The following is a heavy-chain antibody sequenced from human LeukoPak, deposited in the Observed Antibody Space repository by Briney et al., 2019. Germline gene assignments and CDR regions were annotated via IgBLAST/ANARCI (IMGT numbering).Heavy chain of an antibody. V-gene: IGHV3-33*01. CDR3: ARDLRSCYFDY. Sequence: GGSLRPPCAASGFIFNNYGIHWVRQAPGKGLEGVAVIYSDGRKQNYAAPVKGRFTIPRDDSKNTVYLQVNSLGGGDTAVYYCARDLRSCYFDYWGQGTTVTVCS. CDR2: IYSDGRKQ. D-gene: IGHD2-15*01. CDR1: GFIFNNYG. J-gene: IGHJ4*02.